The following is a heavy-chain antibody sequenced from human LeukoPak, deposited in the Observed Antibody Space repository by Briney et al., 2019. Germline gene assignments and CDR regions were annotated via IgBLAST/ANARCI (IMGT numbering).Heavy chain of an antibody. D-gene: IGHD3-3*01. J-gene: IGHJ4*02. Sequence: PGGSLRLSCAASGFTFSSYAMSWVRQAPGKGLEWVSAISGSGGSTYYADSVKGRFTISRDNSKNSLYLQMNSLRAEDTAVYYCARERGPGFGVVITYWGQGTLVTVSS. V-gene: IGHV3-23*01. CDR3: ARERGPGFGVVITY. CDR1: GFTFSSYA. CDR2: ISGSGGST.